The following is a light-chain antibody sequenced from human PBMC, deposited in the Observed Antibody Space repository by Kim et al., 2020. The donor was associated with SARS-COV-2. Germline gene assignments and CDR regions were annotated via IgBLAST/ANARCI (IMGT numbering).Light chain of an antibody. J-gene: IGKJ1*01. CDR3: QKYDSAPWT. V-gene: IGKV1-27*01. CDR2: AAS. Sequence: DIQMTQSPSSLSASVGDGVTITCRASQDIANYLAWYQQKPGKVPKLLVYAASALKSGVPSRFSGRRSGTDFTLTISKLQPEDVATYYCQKYDSAPWTFGQGTKVDIK. CDR1: QDIANY.